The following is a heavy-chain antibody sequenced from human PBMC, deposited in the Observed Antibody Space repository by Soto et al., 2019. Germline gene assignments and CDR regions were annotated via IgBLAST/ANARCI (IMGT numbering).Heavy chain of an antibody. V-gene: IGHV4-34*01. D-gene: IGHD3-3*01. J-gene: IGHJ4*02. Sequence: SETLSLTCAVYGGSFSGYYWSWIRQPPGKGLEWIGEINHSGSTNYNPSLKSRVTISVDTSKNQFSLKLSSVTAADTAVYYCARGRSITTFGVVIVSGGKYDYWGQGTLVTVSS. CDR1: GGSFSGYY. CDR3: ARGRSITTFGVVIVSGGKYDY. CDR2: INHSGST.